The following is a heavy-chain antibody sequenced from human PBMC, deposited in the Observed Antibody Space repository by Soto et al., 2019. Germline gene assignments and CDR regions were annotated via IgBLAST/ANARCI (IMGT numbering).Heavy chain of an antibody. CDR1: GFTFSNYA. D-gene: IGHD3-3*01. Sequence: PGGSLRLSCAASGFTFSNYAMSWARQAPGKGLEWVSVIDSEGRTDYADSVKGRFTISRDNSKNTLYLQMNSLRAEDTAVYYCARAYDFWSGRNGMDVWGQGTTVTAP. CDR2: IDSEGRT. V-gene: IGHV3-66*01. CDR3: ARAYDFWSGRNGMDV. J-gene: IGHJ6*02.